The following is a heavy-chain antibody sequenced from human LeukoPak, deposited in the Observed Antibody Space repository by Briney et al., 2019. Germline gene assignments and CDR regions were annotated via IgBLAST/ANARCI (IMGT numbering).Heavy chain of an antibody. CDR1: GGSISRYY. V-gene: IGHV4-59*01. Sequence: PSETLSLTCTVSGGSISRYYWSWIRQPPDKGLEWIGYIYYSGSTNYNPSLKSRATISVDTSKNQFSLKLKSVTAADTAVYYCARSGVPQRWGQGTLVTVSS. D-gene: IGHD3-10*01. CDR3: ARSGVPQR. J-gene: IGHJ4*02. CDR2: IYYSGST.